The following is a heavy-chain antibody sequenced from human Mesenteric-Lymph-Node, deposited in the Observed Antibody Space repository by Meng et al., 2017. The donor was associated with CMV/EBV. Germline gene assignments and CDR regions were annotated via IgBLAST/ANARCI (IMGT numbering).Heavy chain of an antibody. D-gene: IGHD3-16*02. Sequence: GESLKISCAASGFTFDDYGMSWVRQAPGKGLEWVSAIGTAGDTYYPGSVKGRFTISRENAKNSLYLQMNSLRAEDTAVYYCARYRTLDAFDIWGQGTMVTVSS. CDR2: IGTAGDT. CDR1: GFTFDDYG. V-gene: IGHV3-13*01. CDR3: ARYRTLDAFDI. J-gene: IGHJ3*02.